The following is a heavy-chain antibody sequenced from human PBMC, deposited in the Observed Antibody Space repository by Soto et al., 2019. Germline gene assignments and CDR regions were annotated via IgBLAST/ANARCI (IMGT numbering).Heavy chain of an antibody. V-gene: IGHV3-30*18. D-gene: IGHD3-16*02. CDR2: ISYDGSNK. J-gene: IGHJ4*02. Sequence: GGSLRLSCAASGFTFSSYGMHWVRQAPGKGLEWVAVISYDGSNKYYADSVKGRFTISRDNSKNTLYLQMDSLRAEDTAVYYCAKHKYIWGSYPSDYWGQGTLVTVSS. CDR1: GFTFSSYG. CDR3: AKHKYIWGSYPSDY.